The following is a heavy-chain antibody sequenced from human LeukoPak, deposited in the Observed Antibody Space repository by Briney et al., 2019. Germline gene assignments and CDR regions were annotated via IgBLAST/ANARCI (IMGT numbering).Heavy chain of an antibody. D-gene: IGHD2/OR15-2a*01. Sequence: GGSLRLSCQASGFFFGNYALSWVRQSPGKALEWVSHITGSGTYYADSVKGRFTISRDNGRSMIYLQMNSLRAEDTAVYFCARASWDTVYAYFDYWGQGTLVSVSS. V-gene: IGHV3-23*05. J-gene: IGHJ4*02. CDR1: GFFFGNYA. CDR2: ITGSGT. CDR3: ARASWDTVYAYFDY.